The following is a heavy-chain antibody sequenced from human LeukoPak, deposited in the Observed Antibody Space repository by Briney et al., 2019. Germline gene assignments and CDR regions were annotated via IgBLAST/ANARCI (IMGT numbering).Heavy chain of an antibody. Sequence: PGRSLRLSCAASGFTFSSYAMHWVRQAPGKGLEWVAVISYDGSNKYCADSVKGRFTISRDNSKNTLYLQMNSLRAEDTAVYYCARSAADSSPPPHYFDYWGQGTLVTVSS. CDR2: ISYDGSNK. CDR1: GFTFSSYA. J-gene: IGHJ4*02. D-gene: IGHD6-25*01. CDR3: ARSAADSSPPPHYFDY. V-gene: IGHV3-30-3*01.